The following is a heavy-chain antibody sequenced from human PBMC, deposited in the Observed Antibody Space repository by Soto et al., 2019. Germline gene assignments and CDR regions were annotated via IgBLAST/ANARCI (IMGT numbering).Heavy chain of an antibody. CDR2: IKQDGSDK. J-gene: IGHJ4*02. V-gene: IGHV3-7*03. Sequence: PGGSLRLSCAASGFTFSTYWMTWVRQAPGKGLEWVANIKQDGSDKHYVDSVKGRFTISRDNVKNSVSLEMNSLRAEDTAVYYCARAANTVTTYNQLAYWGQGTLVTVSS. CDR3: ARAANTVTTYNQLAY. D-gene: IGHD4-17*01. CDR1: GFTFSTYW.